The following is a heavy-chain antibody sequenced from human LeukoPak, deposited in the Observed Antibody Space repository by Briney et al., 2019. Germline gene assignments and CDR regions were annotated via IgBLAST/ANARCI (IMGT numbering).Heavy chain of an antibody. CDR1: GFRFSNFA. Sequence: GGSLRLSCAASGFRFSNFAMSWVRQAPGKGLEWVSLIIGSSGDTLYADSVKGRFTISRDISKNRLYLQMNSLRAEDTALYYCAKGAYDYIEMGYFDDWGQGTLVTVFS. CDR2: IIGSSGDT. CDR3: AKGAYDYIEMGYFDD. J-gene: IGHJ4*02. V-gene: IGHV3-23*01. D-gene: IGHD5-12*01.